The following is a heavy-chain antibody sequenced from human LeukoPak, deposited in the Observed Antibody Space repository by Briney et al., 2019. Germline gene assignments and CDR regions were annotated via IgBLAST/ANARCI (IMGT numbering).Heavy chain of an antibody. D-gene: IGHD3-10*01. CDR2: VKSDGSNP. Sequence: QPGGSLRLSGAASRFSFSNYWMHWVRQAPGKGLVWVSRVKSDGSNPSYADSVKGRFTISRDNAENMLYLQMNTLGAEDTAVYYCARDIVSGSGSLDYWGQGTLVTVSS. CDR3: ARDIVSGSGSLDY. J-gene: IGHJ4*02. V-gene: IGHV3-74*01. CDR1: RFSFSNYW.